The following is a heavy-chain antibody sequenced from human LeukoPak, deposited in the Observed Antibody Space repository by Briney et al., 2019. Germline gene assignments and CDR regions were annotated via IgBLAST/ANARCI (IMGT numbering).Heavy chain of an antibody. Sequence: GASVKVSCKASGYTFTSYYMHWVRQAPGQGLEWMGIINPSGGSTNYAQKFRGRVTMTRDTSTSTVYMELSRLSSEDTAVFFCARAQYFSGAKCYFDYWGQGTLVTVSS. J-gene: IGHJ4*02. D-gene: IGHD2-15*01. CDR3: ARAQYFSGAKCYFDY. V-gene: IGHV1-46*01. CDR2: INPSGGST. CDR1: GYTFTSYY.